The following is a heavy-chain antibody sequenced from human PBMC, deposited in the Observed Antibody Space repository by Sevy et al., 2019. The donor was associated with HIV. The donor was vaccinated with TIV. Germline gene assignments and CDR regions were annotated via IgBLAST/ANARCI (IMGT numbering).Heavy chain of an antibody. CDR3: GRAVGLTTVLTVFDY. J-gene: IGHJ4*02. D-gene: IGHD4-17*01. V-gene: IGHV1-2*06. CDR2: INPNSGGT. CDR1: GYTFTGYY. Sequence: ASVKVSCKASGYTFTGYYMHWVRQAPGQGLEWMGRINPNSGGTNYAQKYQGRVTMTRDTSISTAYMERSRLRSDDTAVYYCGRAVGLTTVLTVFDYWGQGTLVTVSS.